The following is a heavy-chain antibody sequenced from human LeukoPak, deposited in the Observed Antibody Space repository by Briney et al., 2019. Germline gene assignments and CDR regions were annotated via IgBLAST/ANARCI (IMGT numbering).Heavy chain of an antibody. V-gene: IGHV4-31*03. Sequence: PSQTLSLTCTVSGGSISSGGYYWSWIRQHPGKGLEWIGYIYYSGSTYYNPSLKSRVTISVDTSKNQFSLKLSSVTAADTAVYYCARAQIVVVPAAPYNWFDPWGQGILVTVSS. CDR2: IYYSGST. J-gene: IGHJ5*02. CDR3: ARAQIVVVPAAPYNWFDP. CDR1: GGSISSGGYY. D-gene: IGHD2-2*01.